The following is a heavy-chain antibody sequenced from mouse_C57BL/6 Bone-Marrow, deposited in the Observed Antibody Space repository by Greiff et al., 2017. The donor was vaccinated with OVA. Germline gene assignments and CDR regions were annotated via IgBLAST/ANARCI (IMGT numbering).Heavy chain of an antibody. CDR3: TRKETGTNYYAMDY. Sequence: DVQLQESGTVLARPGASVKMSCKTSGYTFTSYWMHWVKQRPGQGLEWIGAIYPGNSDTSYNQKFKGKAKLTAVTSASTAYMELSSLTNEDSAVYYCTRKETGTNYYAMDYWGQGTSVTVSS. V-gene: IGHV1-5*01. D-gene: IGHD4-1*01. CDR1: GYTFTSYW. CDR2: IYPGNSDT. J-gene: IGHJ4*01.